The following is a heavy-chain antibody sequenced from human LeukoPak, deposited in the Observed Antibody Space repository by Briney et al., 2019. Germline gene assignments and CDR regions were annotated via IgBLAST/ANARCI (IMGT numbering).Heavy chain of an antibody. V-gene: IGHV1-18*04. Sequence: ASVKVSCKASGYTFTGYYMHWVRQAPGQGLEWMGWISAYNGNTNYAQKLQGRVTMTTDTSTSTAYMELRSLRSDDTAVYYCARDQFRSAGRTLYYYYYGMDVWGQGTTVTVSS. D-gene: IGHD1-1*01. CDR1: GYTFTGYY. CDR2: ISAYNGNT. CDR3: ARDQFRSAGRTLYYYYYGMDV. J-gene: IGHJ6*02.